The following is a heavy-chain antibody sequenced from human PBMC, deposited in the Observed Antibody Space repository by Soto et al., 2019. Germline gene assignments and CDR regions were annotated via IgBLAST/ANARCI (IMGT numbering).Heavy chain of an antibody. D-gene: IGHD2-2*01. J-gene: IGHJ5*02. V-gene: IGHV1-2*02. CDR3: ARDLVVPDYGNWFDP. Sequence: ASVKVSCKASGYTFTGYYMHWVRQAPGQRLEWMGWINPNSGGTNYAQKFQGRVTMTRDTSISTAYMELSRLRSDDTAVYYCARDLVVPDYGNWFDPWGQGTLVTVS. CDR2: INPNSGGT. CDR1: GYTFTGYY.